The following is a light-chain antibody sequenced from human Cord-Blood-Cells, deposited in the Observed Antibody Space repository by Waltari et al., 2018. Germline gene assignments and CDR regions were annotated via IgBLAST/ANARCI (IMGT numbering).Light chain of an antibody. Sequence: SYVLTQPPSVSVAPGTTARITCGGNNIGSNSVHWYQQKPGQAPVLVIYYDSDRPSGLPERFSGSNSGNTATLTISRVEAGDEADYYCQVWDSSSDHYVFGTGTKVTVL. CDR1: NIGSNS. J-gene: IGLJ1*01. CDR3: QVWDSSSDHYV. CDR2: YDS. V-gene: IGLV3-21*04.